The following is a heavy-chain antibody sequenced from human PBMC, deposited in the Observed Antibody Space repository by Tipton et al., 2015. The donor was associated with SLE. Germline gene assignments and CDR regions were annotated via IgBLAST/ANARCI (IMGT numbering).Heavy chain of an antibody. V-gene: IGHV4-59*08. Sequence: TLSLTRTVSGGSISSYYWSWIRQPPGKGLEWIGYIYYSGSTNYNPSLKSRVTISVATSKNQFSLKLTSVTAADTAVYYCARQDSGNYYPFDYWGQGTLVTVSS. D-gene: IGHD1-26*01. CDR2: IYYSGST. CDR3: ARQDSGNYYPFDY. CDR1: GGSISSYY. J-gene: IGHJ4*02.